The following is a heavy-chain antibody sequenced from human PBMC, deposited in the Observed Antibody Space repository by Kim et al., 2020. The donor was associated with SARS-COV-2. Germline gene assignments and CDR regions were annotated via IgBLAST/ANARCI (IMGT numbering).Heavy chain of an antibody. V-gene: IGHV4-39*07. CDR2: IYYSGST. J-gene: IGHJ3*02. CDR3: ARNPELLLGAFDI. CDR1: GGSISSSSYY. Sequence: SETLSLTCTVSGGSISSSSYYWGWIRQPPGKGLEWIGSIYYSGSTYYNPSLKSRVTISVDTSKNQFSLKLSSVTAADTAVYYCARNPELLLGAFDIWGQATMVTVSS. D-gene: IGHD3-16*01.